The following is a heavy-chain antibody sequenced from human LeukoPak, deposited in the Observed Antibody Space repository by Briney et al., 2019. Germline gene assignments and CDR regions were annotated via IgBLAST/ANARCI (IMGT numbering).Heavy chain of an antibody. D-gene: IGHD3-10*01. Sequence: ASVKVSCKVSGYTFTTFGITWVRQAPGQGLEWMGWISAYNGNTNYAQKLQGRVTMTTDTSTSTAYMELRSLRSDDTAVYYCARGHRSYYGSGRSFDYWGQGTLVTVSS. CDR3: ARGHRSYYGSGRSFDY. CDR1: GYTFTTFG. V-gene: IGHV1-18*04. J-gene: IGHJ4*02. CDR2: ISAYNGNT.